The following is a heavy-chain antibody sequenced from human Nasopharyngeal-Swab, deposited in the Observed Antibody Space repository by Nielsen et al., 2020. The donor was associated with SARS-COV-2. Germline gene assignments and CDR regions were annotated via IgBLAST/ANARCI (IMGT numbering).Heavy chain of an antibody. J-gene: IGHJ6*02. CDR3: ARFNTHSKYFYYYYGMDV. Sequence: SETLSLTCTVSGGSISSSSYYWGWIRQPPGKGLEWIGEVNHSGNTNYNPSLKSRVTISADTSKNQFSLKLSSVTAADTAVYYCARFNTHSKYFYYYYGMDVWGLGTTVTVSS. V-gene: IGHV4-39*07. CDR2: VNHSGNT. CDR1: GGSISSSSYY. D-gene: IGHD2-15*01.